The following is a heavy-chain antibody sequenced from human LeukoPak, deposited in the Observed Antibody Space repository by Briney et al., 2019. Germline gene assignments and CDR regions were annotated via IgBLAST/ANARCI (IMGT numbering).Heavy chain of an antibody. Sequence: GGSLRLSCAASGFTFSSCEMNWVRQAPGKGLEWVSYISSSGSTIYYADSVKGRFTISRDNAKNSLYLQMNSLRAEDTAVYYCARLGGWSSYYYYYMDVWGKGTTVTVSS. CDR3: ARLGGWSSYYYYYMDV. CDR2: ISSSGSTI. CDR1: GFTFSSCE. V-gene: IGHV3-48*03. D-gene: IGHD6-19*01. J-gene: IGHJ6*03.